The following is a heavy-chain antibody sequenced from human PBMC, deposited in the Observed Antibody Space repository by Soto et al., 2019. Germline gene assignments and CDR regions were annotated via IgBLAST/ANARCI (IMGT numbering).Heavy chain of an antibody. Sequence: QVQLVESGGGMVQPGTSLRLSCAASGFTFNSLSLHWVRQPPDKGLEWVAVISHDGRVTFYADFVKGRFTVSRDNSKNTIYLQVNSLRAEDTAVYYCAREPYGDSQYFDYWGQGTLVTVSS. CDR2: ISHDGRVT. CDR3: AREPYGDSQYFDY. V-gene: IGHV3-30*04. D-gene: IGHD2-21*02. CDR1: GFTFNSLS. J-gene: IGHJ4*02.